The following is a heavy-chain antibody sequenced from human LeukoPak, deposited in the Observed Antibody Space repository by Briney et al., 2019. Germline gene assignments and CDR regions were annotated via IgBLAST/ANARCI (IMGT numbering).Heavy chain of an antibody. D-gene: IGHD1-26*01. V-gene: IGHV1-18*01. CDR1: GYFFTSFG. CDR3: ARGTWEAAARPYSFDT. J-gene: IGHJ5*02. CDR2: ISGYNGDT. Sequence: ASVKVSCKAFGYFFTSFGINWVRQAPGQGLEWMGRISGYNGDTKYAQKFQGRVTMTTDTSTSTAYMEMRSLRSDDAAVYFCARGTWEAAARPYSFDTWGQGTLVTVSS.